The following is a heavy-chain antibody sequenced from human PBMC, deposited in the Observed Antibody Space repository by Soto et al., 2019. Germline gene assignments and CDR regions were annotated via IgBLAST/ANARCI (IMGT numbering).Heavy chain of an antibody. J-gene: IGHJ3*02. CDR2: ISSSSSYI. Sequence: GGSLRLSCAASGFTFSSYSMNWVRQAPGKGLEWVSSISSSSSYIYYADSVKGRFTISRDNAKNSLYLQMNSLRAEDTAVYYCARPLAKLERLGEDAFDIWGQGTMVTVSS. D-gene: IGHD1-1*01. V-gene: IGHV3-21*01. CDR1: GFTFSSYS. CDR3: ARPLAKLERLGEDAFDI.